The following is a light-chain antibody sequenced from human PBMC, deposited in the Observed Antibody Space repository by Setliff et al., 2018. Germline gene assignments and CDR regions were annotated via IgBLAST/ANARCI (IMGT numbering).Light chain of an antibody. CDR1: SSDVGGYNY. CDR3: SSYTSSSTSYV. V-gene: IGLV2-14*01. CDR2: DVS. Sequence: ALTQPASVSGSPGQSITISCTGTSSDVGGYNYVSWYQQHPGKAPKVMIYDVSKRPSGVSNRFSGSKSGNTASLTISGLQAEDEADYYCSSYTSSSTSYVFGTGTKVTVL. J-gene: IGLJ1*01.